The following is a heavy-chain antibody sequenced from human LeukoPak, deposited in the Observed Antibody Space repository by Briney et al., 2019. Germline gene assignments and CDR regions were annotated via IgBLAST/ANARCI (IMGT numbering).Heavy chain of an antibody. CDR3: ARAAPTYYYGSGSYSDLDY. V-gene: IGHV1-2*04. J-gene: IGHJ4*02. CDR2: INPNSGGT. Sequence: ASVKVSCKASGYTFTSYGISWVRQAPGQGLEWMGWINPNSGGTNYAQKFQGWVTMTRDTSISTAYMELSRLRSDDTAVYYCARAAPTYYYGSGSYSDLDYWGQGTLVTVSS. D-gene: IGHD3-10*01. CDR1: GYTFTSYG.